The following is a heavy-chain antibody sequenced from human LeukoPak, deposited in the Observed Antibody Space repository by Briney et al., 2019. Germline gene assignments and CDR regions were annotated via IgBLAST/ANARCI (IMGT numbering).Heavy chain of an antibody. V-gene: IGHV4-4*07. CDR3: ARESGSMRWFDP. J-gene: IGHJ5*02. CDR2: MSTSGNS. CDR1: GGSISGYY. D-gene: IGHD6-25*01. Sequence: SETLSLTCTVSGGSISGYYWSWIRQPAGKGPEWIGRMSTSGNSNYIPSLVSRVTMSVDTSKNQFPLNLSSVTAADTAVYYCARESGSMRWFDPWGQGTLVTVSS.